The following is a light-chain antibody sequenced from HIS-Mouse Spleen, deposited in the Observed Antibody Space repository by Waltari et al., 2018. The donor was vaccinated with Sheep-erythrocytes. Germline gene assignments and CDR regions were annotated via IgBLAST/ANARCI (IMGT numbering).Light chain of an antibody. CDR2: DAS. J-gene: IGKJ2*01. CDR3: QQRSNWYT. V-gene: IGKV3-11*01. CDR1: QSVSSY. Sequence: EIVLTQSPATLSLSPGESATLSCRASQSVSSYLAWYQQKPGQAPRLLIYDASNRAPGIPARFSGSGSGTDFTLTISSLEPEDFAVYYCQQRSNWYTFGQGTKLEIK.